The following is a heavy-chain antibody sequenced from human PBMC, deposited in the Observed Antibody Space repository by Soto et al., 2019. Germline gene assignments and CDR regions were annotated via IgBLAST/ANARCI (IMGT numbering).Heavy chain of an antibody. Sequence: EVQLVESGGGLVKPGGSLRLSCAASGFTFSNAWMNWVRQAPGKGLEWVGRIKSKTDGGTTDYAAPVKGRFTISRDDSKNTLYLQMNSLKTEDTAVYYCTTYSSSWYNWFDPWGQGTLVTVSS. CDR3: TTYSSSWYNWFDP. CDR2: IKSKTDGGTT. V-gene: IGHV3-15*07. J-gene: IGHJ5*02. D-gene: IGHD6-13*01. CDR1: GFTFSNAW.